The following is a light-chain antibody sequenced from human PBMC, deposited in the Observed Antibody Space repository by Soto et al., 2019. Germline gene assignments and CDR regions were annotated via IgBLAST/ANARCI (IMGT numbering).Light chain of an antibody. V-gene: IGKV2-24*01. CDR1: QSLVHSDGNTY. CDR2: KIS. CDR3: MQATQSYT. J-gene: IGKJ2*01. Sequence: DIVLTQTPLSSPVTLGQPASISCRSSQSLVHSDGNTYFNWLQQRPGQPPRVLNYKISKRFPGGRDRLSGSGAGTDFTLKISRLEAEDVGDYYCMQATQSYTFGQRTKLEIK.